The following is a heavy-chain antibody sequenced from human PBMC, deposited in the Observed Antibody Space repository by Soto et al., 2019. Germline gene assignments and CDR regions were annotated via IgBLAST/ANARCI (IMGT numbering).Heavy chain of an antibody. Sequence: QEQLVQSGAEVKKPGSSVKVSCKASGGLFSSYAISWVRQAPGQGLEWMGGIIPVFGTPYYAQKFQGRVTITADESTNTAYMDLTSLKSEDTAIYYCARGSSGYVWFNDFWGQGPLVTVSS. V-gene: IGHV1-69*01. CDR1: GGLFSSYA. CDR3: ARGSSGYVWFNDF. J-gene: IGHJ4*02. D-gene: IGHD3-22*01. CDR2: IIPVFGTP.